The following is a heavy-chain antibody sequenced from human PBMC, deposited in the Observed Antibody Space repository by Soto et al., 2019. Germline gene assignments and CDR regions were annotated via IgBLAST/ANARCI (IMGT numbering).Heavy chain of an antibody. CDR1: GGTFSSYA. V-gene: IGHV1-69*06. CDR3: ARVGYDSSGSTFDY. Sequence: SVKVSCKASGGTFSSYAISWVRQAPGQGLEWMGGIIPIFGTANYAQKFQGRVTITADKSTSTAYMELSSLRSEDTAVYYCARVGYDSSGSTFDYWGQGTLVTVSS. CDR2: IIPIFGTA. J-gene: IGHJ4*02. D-gene: IGHD3-22*01.